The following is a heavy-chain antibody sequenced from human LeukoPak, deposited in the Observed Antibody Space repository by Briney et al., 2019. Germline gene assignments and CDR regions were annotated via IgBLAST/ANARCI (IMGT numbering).Heavy chain of an antibody. D-gene: IGHD2-21*01. J-gene: IGHJ4*02. V-gene: IGHV1-18*01. CDR3: ARHGPSCGGDCYDY. Sequence: ASVKVSFKASGYTFTSYGVSWVRQAPGQGLEWMGWISPYNGITNYAQKLQGRVTMTTDISTTTLSMELRSLRSDDTAFYYCARHGPSCGGDCYDYWGQGTQLTVSS. CDR1: GYTFTSYG. CDR2: ISPYNGIT.